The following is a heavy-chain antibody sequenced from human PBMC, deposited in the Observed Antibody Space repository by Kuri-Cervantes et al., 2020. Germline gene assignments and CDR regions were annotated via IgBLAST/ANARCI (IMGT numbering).Heavy chain of an antibody. CDR2: MSGDGNTQ. CDR1: GFTFSDYY. J-gene: IGHJ4*02. CDR3: VRDQFPGAPDYFDY. Sequence: GESLKISCAASGFTFSDYYMSWIRQAPGKGLAWVAVMSGDGNTQIYADSVRGRFTISRDSSKNTVSLQMSSLRPEDTAVYYCVRDQFPGAPDYFDYWGQGILVTVSS. D-gene: IGHD1-26*01. V-gene: IGHV3-30*03.